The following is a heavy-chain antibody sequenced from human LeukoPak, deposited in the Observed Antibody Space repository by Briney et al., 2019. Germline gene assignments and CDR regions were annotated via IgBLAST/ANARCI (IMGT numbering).Heavy chain of an antibody. J-gene: IGHJ3*02. D-gene: IGHD1-26*01. Sequence: SLRLSCAASGFTFSNYGMHWVRQAPGKGLEWVAVISYDGSNKYYTDSVKGRFTLSRDNAKNSLYLQMNSLRAEDTALYYCARGAPGSRDAFDIWGQGTMVTVSS. V-gene: IGHV3-30*03. CDR1: GFTFSNYG. CDR2: ISYDGSNK. CDR3: ARGAPGSRDAFDI.